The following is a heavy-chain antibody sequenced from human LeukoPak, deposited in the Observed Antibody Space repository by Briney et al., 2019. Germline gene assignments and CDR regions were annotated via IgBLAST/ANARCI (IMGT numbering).Heavy chain of an antibody. CDR1: GFTFSSYG. J-gene: IGHJ4*02. CDR2: MWYDGSNK. D-gene: IGHD3-9*01. Sequence: AGGSLRLSCAASGFTFSSYGMHWVRQAPGKGLEWVAVMWYDGSNKYYADSVKGRFTISRDNSKNTLYLQMNSLRAEDTAVYYCARECYDILTGRKQYYFDYWGQGTLVTVSS. CDR3: ARECYDILTGRKQYYFDY. V-gene: IGHV3-33*01.